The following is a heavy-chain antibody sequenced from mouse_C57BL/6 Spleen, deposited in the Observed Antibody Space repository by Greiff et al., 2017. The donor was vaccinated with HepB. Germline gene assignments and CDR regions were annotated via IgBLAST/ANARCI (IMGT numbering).Heavy chain of an antibody. J-gene: IGHJ2*01. Sequence: EVHLVESGGGLVKPGGSLKLSCAASGFTFSSYAMSWVRQTPEKRLEWVATISDGGSYTYYPDNVKGRFTISRDNAKNNLYLQMSHLKSEDTAMYYCARDPRIGNPYYFDYWGQGTTLTVSS. V-gene: IGHV5-4*01. CDR1: GFTFSSYA. CDR2: ISDGGSYT. D-gene: IGHD2-1*01. CDR3: ARDPRIGNPYYFDY.